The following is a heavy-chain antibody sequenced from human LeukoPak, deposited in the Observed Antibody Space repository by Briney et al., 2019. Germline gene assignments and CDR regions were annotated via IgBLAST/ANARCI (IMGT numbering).Heavy chain of an antibody. D-gene: IGHD1-26*01. V-gene: IGHV1-8*03. CDR3: ARVPAVRGYSLDYYMDV. CDR2: MNPNSGNT. J-gene: IGHJ6*03. Sequence: ASVKVSCKASGYTFTSYDINWVRQATGQGLEWMGWMNPNSGNTGYAQKFQGRVTITRNTSISTAYMELSSLRSEDTAVYYCARVPAVRGYSLDYYMDVWGKGTTVTVSS. CDR1: GYTFTSYD.